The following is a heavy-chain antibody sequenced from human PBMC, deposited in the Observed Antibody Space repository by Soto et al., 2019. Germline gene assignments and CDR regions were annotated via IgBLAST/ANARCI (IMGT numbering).Heavy chain of an antibody. D-gene: IGHD1-26*01. CDR3: AKKGYYPAGKINLFDS. CDR1: GYSITMDYY. J-gene: IGHJ4*02. Sequence: SETLSLACAVSGYSITMDYYGGWIRQPPGMGRGGVGSVDQSGQTYYSRSLRGRLTIFIDTSKDQSSLRLTSVTAAGTAMYFCAKKGYYPAGKINLFDSWGPGTLVTVSS. CDR2: VDQSGQT. V-gene: IGHV4-38-2*01.